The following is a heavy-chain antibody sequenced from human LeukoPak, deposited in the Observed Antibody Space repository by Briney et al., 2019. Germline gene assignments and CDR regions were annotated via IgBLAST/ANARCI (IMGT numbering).Heavy chain of an antibody. D-gene: IGHD3-10*01. CDR3: ATRYASGPIADY. Sequence: PGGSLRLSCAASGFAFSASAMGWVRQAPGKGLEWVSGITWNGGTIDYADSVKGRFTISRDNAKNSLYLQMNSLRAEDTALYYCATRYASGPIADYWGQGTLVTVSS. J-gene: IGHJ4*02. CDR1: GFAFSASA. CDR2: ITWNGGTI. V-gene: IGHV3-9*01.